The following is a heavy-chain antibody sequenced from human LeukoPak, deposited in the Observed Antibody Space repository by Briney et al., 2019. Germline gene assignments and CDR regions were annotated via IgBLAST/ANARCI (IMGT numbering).Heavy chain of an antibody. V-gene: IGHV3-7*01. D-gene: IGHD5-24*01. J-gene: IGHJ4*02. CDR3: ARDVEGSLDY. CDR2: IKQDESEK. CDR1: GFTVSNYW. Sequence: AGGSLRLSCAASGFTVSNYWMAWVRQAPGKGPEWVANIKQDESEKYYVDSVKGRFTISRDNAKKSLYLQMNSLRVDDTAVYYCARDVEGSLDYWGQATLVTVSS.